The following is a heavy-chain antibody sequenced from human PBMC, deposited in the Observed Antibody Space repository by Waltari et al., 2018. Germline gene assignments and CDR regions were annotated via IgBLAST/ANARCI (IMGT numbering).Heavy chain of an antibody. CDR1: GYSFSNYW. Sequence: GYSFSNYWIGWVRQMPGKGLEWMGIIYPGDSDTRYRQAFQGQVTISADKSISTAYLQWSSLEASDTAMYYCARREEATEIFDYWGQGTLVTVSS. D-gene: IGHD1-26*01. V-gene: IGHV5-51*01. CDR3: ARREEATEIFDY. CDR2: IYPGDSDT. J-gene: IGHJ4*02.